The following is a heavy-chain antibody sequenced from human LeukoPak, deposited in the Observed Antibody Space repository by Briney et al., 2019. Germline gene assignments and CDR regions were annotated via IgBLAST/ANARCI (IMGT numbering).Heavy chain of an antibody. D-gene: IGHD5-18*01. Sequence: GEPLKISGKASGYNCPNYWLGRVRQMPGEGLEWIGIISPGDTDTRYSPSFQGQVTISADKSICTAYLQWSSLKASDTAMYYCARRGDSYGRFDYWGQGILVTVSS. CDR2: ISPGDTDT. V-gene: IGHV5-51*01. J-gene: IGHJ4*02. CDR1: GYNCPNYW. CDR3: ARRGDSYGRFDY.